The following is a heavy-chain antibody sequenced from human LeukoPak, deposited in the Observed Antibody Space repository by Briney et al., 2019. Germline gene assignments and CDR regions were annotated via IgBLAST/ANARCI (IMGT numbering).Heavy chain of an antibody. D-gene: IGHD5-12*01. CDR3: ARLKWLRFLMPGAVDY. Sequence: SETLSLTCTVSGGSISSHYWSWIRQPPGKGLEWIGYIYYSGSTNYNPSLKSRVTISVDTSKNQFSLKLSSVTAADTAVYYCARLKWLRFLMPGAVDYWGQGTLVTVSS. CDR2: IYYSGST. V-gene: IGHV4-59*11. CDR1: GGSISSHY. J-gene: IGHJ4*02.